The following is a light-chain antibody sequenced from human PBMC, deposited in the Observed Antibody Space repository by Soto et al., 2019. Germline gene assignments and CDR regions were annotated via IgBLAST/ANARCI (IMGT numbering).Light chain of an antibody. Sequence: QSALTQPPSVSGSPGQSVTISCTGTNSDVGNYNRVSWYQQPPGTAPKLMIYEVSNRPSGVPDRFSGSKSGNTASLTISGLHAEDEADYYCNLYTSSSTYVFGTGTKVTVL. CDR2: EVS. CDR1: NSDVGNYNR. CDR3: NLYTSSSTYV. J-gene: IGLJ1*01. V-gene: IGLV2-18*01.